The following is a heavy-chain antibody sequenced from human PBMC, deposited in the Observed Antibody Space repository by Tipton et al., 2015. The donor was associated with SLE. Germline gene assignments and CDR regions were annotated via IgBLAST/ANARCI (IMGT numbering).Heavy chain of an antibody. V-gene: IGHV4-31*03. CDR1: GGSISSGGYY. D-gene: IGHD3-3*01. J-gene: IGHJ6*03. Sequence: TLSLTCTVSGGSISSGGYYWSWIRQHPGKGLEWIGYIYYSGSTYYNPSLKSRVTISVDTSKNQFSLKLSPVTAADTAVYYCARGGYIGVVTYYYYMDVWGKGTTATVSS. CDR2: IYYSGST. CDR3: ARGGYIGVVTYYYYMDV.